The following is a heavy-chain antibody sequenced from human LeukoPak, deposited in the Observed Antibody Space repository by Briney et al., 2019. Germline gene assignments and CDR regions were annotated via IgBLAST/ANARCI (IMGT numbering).Heavy chain of an antibody. Sequence: PGGSLRLACAASGFTFSSYSMNWVRQAPGKGLEWVSSISSSSSYIYYEDSVKGRFTISRDNAKNSLYLQMNSLRAEDTAVYYCARDEYVDTAMAWGQGTLVTV. CDR3: ARDEYVDTAMA. J-gene: IGHJ5*02. CDR2: ISSSSSYI. V-gene: IGHV3-21*01. CDR1: GFTFSSYS. D-gene: IGHD5-18*01.